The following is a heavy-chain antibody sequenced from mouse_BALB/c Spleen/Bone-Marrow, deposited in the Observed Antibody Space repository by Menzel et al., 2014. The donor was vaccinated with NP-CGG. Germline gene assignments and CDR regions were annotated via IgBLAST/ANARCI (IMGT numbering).Heavy chain of an antibody. Sequence: EVQLVESGGGLVKPGGSLKLSCAASGFAFSSYDMSWVRPTPEKRLEWVAYISSGGGSTYYPDTVKGRFTISRDNAKNTLYLQMSSLKSEDTAMYYCARPLYYYGSSPFYAMDYWGQGTSVTVSS. J-gene: IGHJ4*01. V-gene: IGHV5-12-1*01. D-gene: IGHD1-1*01. CDR3: ARPLYYYGSSPFYAMDY. CDR2: ISSGGGST. CDR1: GFAFSSYD.